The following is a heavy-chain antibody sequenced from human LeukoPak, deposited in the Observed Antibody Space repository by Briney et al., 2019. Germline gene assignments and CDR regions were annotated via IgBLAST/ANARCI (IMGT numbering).Heavy chain of an antibody. CDR1: GFTFSSYG. CDR2: ISYDGSNK. CDR3: AKDLYYYGSAVFDY. D-gene: IGHD3-10*01. Sequence: GGSLRLSCAASGFTFSSYGMHWVRQAPGKGLEWVAVISYDGSNKYYADSVKGRFTISRDNSKNTLYLQMNSLRAEDTAVYYCAKDLYYYGSAVFDYWGQGTLVTVSS. J-gene: IGHJ4*02. V-gene: IGHV3-30*18.